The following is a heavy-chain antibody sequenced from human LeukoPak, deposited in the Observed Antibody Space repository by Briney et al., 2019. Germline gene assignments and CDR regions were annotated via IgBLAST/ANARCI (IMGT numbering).Heavy chain of an antibody. V-gene: IGHV4-59*11. CDR1: GGSISSHY. D-gene: IGHD2-2*01. CDR2: IYYSGST. J-gene: IGHJ4*02. Sequence: SETLSLTCTVSGGSISSHYWSWIRQPPGKGLEWIGYIYYSGSTNYNPSLKSRVIISVDTSKNQFSLKLSSVTAADTAVYYCARVGGLVPAAGYYFDYWGQGTLVTVSS. CDR3: ARVGGLVPAAGYYFDY.